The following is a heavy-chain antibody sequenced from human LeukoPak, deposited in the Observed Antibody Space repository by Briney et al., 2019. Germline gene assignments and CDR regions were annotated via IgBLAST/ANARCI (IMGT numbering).Heavy chain of an antibody. CDR3: ARARDNSGYYYYFDQ. J-gene: IGHJ4*02. Sequence: SETLPLTCTVSGGSISSYYWSWIRQPAGKGLEWIGRIYTSGSTNYNPSLKSRVTMSIDTSKNQFSLKLSSVTAADTAVYYCARARDNSGYYYYFDQWGQGNLVTVSS. V-gene: IGHV4-4*07. D-gene: IGHD3-22*01. CDR1: GGSISSYY. CDR2: IYTSGST.